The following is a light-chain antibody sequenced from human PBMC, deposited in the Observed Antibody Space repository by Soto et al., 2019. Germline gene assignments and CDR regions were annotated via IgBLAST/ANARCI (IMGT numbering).Light chain of an antibody. J-gene: IGKJ2*01. CDR2: TAS. CDR3: QQCDNTPQT. V-gene: IGKV1-39*01. Sequence: DIEMSQSPTSSHESLGQRLTITSRASQSISSYLDWYQQKPGKAPNLLIYTASSMQSGVPSRFTGSGSGTDFTLTISSLEPEDFGIYYCQQCDNTPQTFGHGTKVDIK. CDR1: QSISSY.